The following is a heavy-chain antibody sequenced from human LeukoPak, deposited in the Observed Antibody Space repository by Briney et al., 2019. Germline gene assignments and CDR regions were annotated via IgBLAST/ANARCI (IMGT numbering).Heavy chain of an antibody. J-gene: IGHJ4*02. Sequence: GGSLRLSCAASGFTFSSYPMHWVRQAPGKGLEYVSAISSNGDSTYYANPVKGRFTISRDNSKNTLYLQMGSLRAEDMAVYYCARAYYDSGGYYYDYWGQGTLVTVSS. D-gene: IGHD3-22*01. V-gene: IGHV3-64*01. CDR3: ARAYYDSGGYYYDY. CDR2: ISSNGDST. CDR1: GFTFSSYP.